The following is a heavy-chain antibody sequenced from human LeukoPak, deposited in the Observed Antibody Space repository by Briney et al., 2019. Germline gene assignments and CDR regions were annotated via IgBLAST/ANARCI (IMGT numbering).Heavy chain of an antibody. J-gene: IGHJ6*03. CDR3: AKSFDFWSGNYMQYQYYMDV. CDR1: GFSFSRYG. Sequence: GSSLRLSCTASGFSFSRYGMHWVRQAPGKGLEWVALISYDGSNKDYAESVKGRINITRDNSKNTLYLQMSSPRGEDTAVYYCAKSFDFWSGNYMQYQYYMDVWGKGTTVTVSS. V-gene: IGHV3-30*18. CDR2: ISYDGSNK. D-gene: IGHD3-3*01.